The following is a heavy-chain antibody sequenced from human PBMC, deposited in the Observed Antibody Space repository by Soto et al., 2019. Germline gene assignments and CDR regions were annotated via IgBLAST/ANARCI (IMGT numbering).Heavy chain of an antibody. J-gene: IGHJ6*02. V-gene: IGHV4-39*01. CDR2: IYYSGST. CDR1: GGSISSSSYY. D-gene: IGHD2-2*01. CDR3: ARRRRYCSSTSCYDLYYYGMDV. Sequence: QLQLQESGPGLVKPSETLSLTCTVSGGSISSSSYYWGWIRQPPGKGLEWIGRIYYSGSTYYNPSLKSRVTISVDTSKNQFSLKLSSVTAADTAVYYCARRRRYCSSTSCYDLYYYGMDVWGQGTTVTVSS.